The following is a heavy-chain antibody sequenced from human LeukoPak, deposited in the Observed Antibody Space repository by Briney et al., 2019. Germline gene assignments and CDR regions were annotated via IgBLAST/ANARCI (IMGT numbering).Heavy chain of an antibody. CDR1: GDRVSSNSAA. CDR3: AKYSSNWYIDY. Sequence: SQTLSLTWPISGDRVSSNSAAGNWIRRSPSRALECLGRTYYRSKWYSDYALSVRGRIIINPDTSKNQFSLQLDSVTPDDAAVYYCAKYSSNWYIDYWGQGTLVTVSS. J-gene: IGHJ4*02. V-gene: IGHV6-1*01. CDR2: TYYRSKWYS. D-gene: IGHD6-13*01.